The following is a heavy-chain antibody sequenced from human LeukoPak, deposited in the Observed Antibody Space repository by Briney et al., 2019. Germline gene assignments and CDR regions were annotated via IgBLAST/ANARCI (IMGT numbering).Heavy chain of an antibody. J-gene: IGHJ3*02. D-gene: IGHD1-7*01. Sequence: KPGGSLRLSCAASGFDFSTYYLNWVRQAPGKGLEWVSSISSSSSNIFYSDLVKGRFTISRDNAENSLYLQMNSLRAEDTAVYYCARSSFKISLETGTIVFDGFDIWGQGTMITVSS. CDR3: ARSSFKISLETGTIVFDGFDI. CDR1: GFDFSTYY. V-gene: IGHV3-21*03. CDR2: ISSSSSNI.